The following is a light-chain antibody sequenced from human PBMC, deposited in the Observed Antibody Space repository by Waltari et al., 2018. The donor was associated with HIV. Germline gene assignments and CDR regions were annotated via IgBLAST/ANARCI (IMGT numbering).Light chain of an antibody. CDR3: ATWDDTLNGVI. V-gene: IGLV1-44*01. CDR2: STN. J-gene: IGLJ2*01. Sequence: QSVLTQPPSASGTPGQRVTISCSAGSSNIGSNSVHWYQQLPGTAPSLLLYSTNQRPSRVPDRFSGSKSGTSASLAISGLQSEDEADYYCATWDDTLNGVIFGGGTKLTVL. CDR1: SSNIGSNS.